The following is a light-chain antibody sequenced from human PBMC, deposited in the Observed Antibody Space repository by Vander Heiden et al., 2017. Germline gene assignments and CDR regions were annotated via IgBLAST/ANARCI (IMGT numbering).Light chain of an antibody. Sequence: NFMLTQPHSVSESPGKTVTISCTRSSCSIARNYVQWYQQRPGSSPTTVIYEDNQRPSGVPDRFSGSIDSASNAAALNISGLKTEDEADYYCQSYDSSNRVFGGGTKLTVL. CDR2: EDN. J-gene: IGLJ3*02. CDR3: QSYDSSNRV. V-gene: IGLV6-57*01. CDR1: SCSIARNY.